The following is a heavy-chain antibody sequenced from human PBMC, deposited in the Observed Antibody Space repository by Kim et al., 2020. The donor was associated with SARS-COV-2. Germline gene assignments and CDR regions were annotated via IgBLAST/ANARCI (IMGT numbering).Heavy chain of an antibody. V-gene: IGHV4-34*01. CDR3: SRKYCSSTSCYTGISKPSWFDP. D-gene: IGHD2-2*02. CDR2: INHSGST. J-gene: IGHJ5*02. Sequence: SETLSLTCAVYGGSFSGYYWSWIRQPPGKGLEWIGEINHSGSTNYNPSLKSRVTISVDTSKNQFSLKLSSVTAADTAVYYCSRKYCSSTSCYTGISKPSWFDPWGQGTLVTVSS. CDR1: GGSFSGYY.